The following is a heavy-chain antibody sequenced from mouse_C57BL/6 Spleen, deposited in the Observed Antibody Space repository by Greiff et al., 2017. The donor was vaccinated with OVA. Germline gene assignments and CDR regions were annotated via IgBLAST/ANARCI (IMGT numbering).Heavy chain of an antibody. V-gene: IGHV5-16*01. J-gene: IGHJ2*01. Sequence: EVKLVESEGGLVQPGSSMKLSCTASGFTFSDYYMAWVRQVPEKGLEWVANINYDGSSTYYLDSLKSRFIISRDNAKNILYLQMSSLKSEDTATYYCARVDYDYPYYFDYWGQGTTLTVSS. CDR1: GFTFSDYY. CDR2: INYDGSST. CDR3: ARVDYDYPYYFDY. D-gene: IGHD2-4*01.